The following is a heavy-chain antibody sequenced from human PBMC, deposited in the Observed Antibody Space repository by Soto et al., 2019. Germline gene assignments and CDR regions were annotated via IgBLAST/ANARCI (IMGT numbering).Heavy chain of an antibody. J-gene: IGHJ6*02. V-gene: IGHV3-30*03. Sequence: QPGGSLRLSCAASGFTFSSYGMHWVRQAPGKGLEWVAVISYDGSNKYYADSVKGRFTISRDNSKNTLYLQMNSLKASDTAMYYCARLRQLVRGYYYGMDVWGQGTTVTVSS. CDR1: GFTFSSYG. CDR3: ARLRQLVRGYYYGMDV. D-gene: IGHD6-6*01. CDR2: ISYDGSNK.